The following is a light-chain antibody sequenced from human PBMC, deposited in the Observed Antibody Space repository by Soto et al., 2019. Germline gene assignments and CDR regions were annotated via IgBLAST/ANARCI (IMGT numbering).Light chain of an antibody. Sequence: DIQMTQSPASLSASVGDRVTITCRASQSISSWLAWYQQRPGKAPKLLIYKASSLESGAPSRFSGSGSGTEFTLTISSLQPYDFATYYCQQYNSYPYTFGQGTKLEIK. J-gene: IGKJ2*01. CDR3: QQYNSYPYT. V-gene: IGKV1-5*03. CDR2: KAS. CDR1: QSISSW.